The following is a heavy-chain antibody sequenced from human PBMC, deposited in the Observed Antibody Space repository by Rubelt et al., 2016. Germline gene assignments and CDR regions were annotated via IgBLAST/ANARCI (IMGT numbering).Heavy chain of an antibody. V-gene: IGHV3-7*01. Sequence: VQLQQWGAGLLKPSETLSLTCAVYGGSFSGYYWSWIRQPPGKGLEWVANLKEDGSEKYYVDSVKGRFTISRDNAKNSLYLQMNSLRAEDTAVSYVARDRQYYASWSGYFHTVWGQGTTVTVSS. J-gene: IGHJ6*02. CDR3: ARDRQYYASWSGYFHTV. D-gene: IGHD3-3*01. CDR2: LKEDGSEK. CDR1: GGSFSGYY.